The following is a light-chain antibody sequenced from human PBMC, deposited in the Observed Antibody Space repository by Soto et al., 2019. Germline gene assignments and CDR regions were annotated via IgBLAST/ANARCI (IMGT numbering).Light chain of an antibody. CDR1: QSVSSNF. CDR2: GAS. Sequence: EIVLTQSPGTLSLSPGEGATLSCRASQSVSSNFLAWYQQKPGQAPRLLIYGASSRASAIPARFSGSGSGTDFTLTISGLDPEDFAVYYCHQYGSSPYTFGQGTKLEIK. J-gene: IGKJ2*01. CDR3: HQYGSSPYT. V-gene: IGKV3-20*01.